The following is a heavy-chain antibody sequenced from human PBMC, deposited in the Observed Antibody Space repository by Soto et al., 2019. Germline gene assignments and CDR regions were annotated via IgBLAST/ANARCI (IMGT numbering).Heavy chain of an antibody. CDR1: GYTFTSYD. V-gene: IGHV1-8*01. J-gene: IGHJ6*02. Sequence: QVQLVQSGAEVKKPGASVKVSCKASGYTFTSYDINWVRQATGQGLEWMGWMNPNSGNTGYAQKFQGRVTMTRNTSISPAYMELSSLRSEDTAVYYCARARATYYDFWSGYYGDYGMDVWGQGTTVTVSS. CDR3: ARARATYYDFWSGYYGDYGMDV. D-gene: IGHD3-3*01. CDR2: MNPNSGNT.